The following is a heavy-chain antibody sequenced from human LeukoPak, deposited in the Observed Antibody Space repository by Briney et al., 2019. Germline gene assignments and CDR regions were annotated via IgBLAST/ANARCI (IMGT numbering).Heavy chain of an antibody. CDR3: ARAPSRRALYFDY. V-gene: IGHV3-21*01. CDR1: GFTFSSYS. CDR2: ISSSSSYI. J-gene: IGHJ4*02. D-gene: IGHD3-10*01. Sequence: GGSLRLSCAASGFTFSSYSMNWVRQAPGKGLEWVSSISSSSSYIYYADSVKGRFTISRDNAKNSLYLQMNGLRAEDTAVYYCARAPSRRALYFDYWGQGTLVTVSS.